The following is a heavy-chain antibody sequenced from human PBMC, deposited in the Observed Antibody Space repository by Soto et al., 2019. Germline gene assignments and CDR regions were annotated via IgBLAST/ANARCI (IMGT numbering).Heavy chain of an antibody. CDR2: IGNRGTGI. J-gene: IGHJ5*02. CDR1: GFTFGDYY. CDR3: ARDLRAVGMASRFDP. D-gene: IGHD6-13*01. V-gene: IGHV3-11*01. Sequence: QVQLVESGGGLVKPGGSLRLSCEASGFTFGDYYMTWIRQAPGKGREWVSFIGNRGTGIYYADSVKGRFTIFRDNAKNSLSLQMNSLRAEDTAMYYCARDLRAVGMASRFDPWGQGTLVTVSS.